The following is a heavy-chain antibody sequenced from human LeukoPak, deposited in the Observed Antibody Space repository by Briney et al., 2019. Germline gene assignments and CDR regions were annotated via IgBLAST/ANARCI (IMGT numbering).Heavy chain of an antibody. CDR1: GDSISSYY. D-gene: IGHD7-27*01. CDR3: ASLGTLRS. J-gene: IGHJ5*02. CDR2: IYYSGST. V-gene: IGHV4-59*08. Sequence: SETLSLTCTVSGDSISSYYWSWIRQPPGKGLEWIGYIYYSGSTNYSPSLKSRVSISIDTSKNQFSVKLTSVSAADTAMYYCASLGTLRSWGQGTLVTVSS.